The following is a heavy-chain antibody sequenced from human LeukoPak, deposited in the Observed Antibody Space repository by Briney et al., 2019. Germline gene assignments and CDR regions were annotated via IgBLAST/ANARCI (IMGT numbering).Heavy chain of an antibody. J-gene: IGHJ6*02. CDR1: GDTLNNYA. CDR2: IIPNIGTT. V-gene: IGHV1-69*05. CDR3: ARGTIAAAPIPNYYGMDV. Sequence: SVKVSCKASGDTLNNYAFSWVRQAPGQGLEWMGGIIPNIGTTNYAQKFQGRVAITTDESTSTVYMELSSLRSEDTAVYYCARGTIAAAPIPNYYGMDVWGQGTTVTVSS. D-gene: IGHD6-13*01.